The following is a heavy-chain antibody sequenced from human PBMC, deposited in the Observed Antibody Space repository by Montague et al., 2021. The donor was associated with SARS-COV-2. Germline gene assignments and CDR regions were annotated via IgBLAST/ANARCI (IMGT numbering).Heavy chain of an antibody. CDR1: DDSISSSSYY. CDR2: IYYSGST. D-gene: IGHD3-3*01. J-gene: IGHJ4*02. CDR3: VRGRSGYFNPLDY. Sequence: SETLSLTCTVSDDSISSSSYYWAWIRQPPGKGLVWIGSIYYSGSTYYNPSLKSRVTISVDTSKKQFSLNLSSVTAADTAVFYCVRGRSGYFNPLDYWGQGTLVTVSS. V-gene: IGHV4-39*01.